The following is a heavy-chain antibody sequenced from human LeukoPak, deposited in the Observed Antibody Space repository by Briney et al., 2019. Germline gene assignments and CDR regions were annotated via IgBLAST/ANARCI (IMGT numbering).Heavy chain of an antibody. V-gene: IGHV3-74*01. CDR2: INSDGSST. Sequence: GGSMRLSCAASGFTFSSYWMHWVRQAPGEGLVWVSRINSDGSSTSYADSVKGRFTISRDNAKNTLYLQMNSLRAEDTAVYYCARVPYGGNSAEYFQHWGQGTLVTVSS. D-gene: IGHD4-23*01. CDR1: GFTFSSYW. J-gene: IGHJ1*01. CDR3: ARVPYGGNSAEYFQH.